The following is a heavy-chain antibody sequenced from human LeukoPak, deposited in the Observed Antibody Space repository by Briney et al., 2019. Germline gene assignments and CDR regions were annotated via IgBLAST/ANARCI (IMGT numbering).Heavy chain of an antibody. CDR3: ARPGARQQLVLDAFDI. Sequence: GESLKISCKGSGYSFTSYWIGWVRQMPGKGLEWMGIIYPGDSDTRYSPSFQGQVTVSADKSISTAYLQWSSLKASDTAMYYCARPGARQQLVLDAFDIWGQGTTVTVSS. CDR1: GYSFTSYW. J-gene: IGHJ3*02. CDR2: IYPGDSDT. D-gene: IGHD6-13*01. V-gene: IGHV5-51*01.